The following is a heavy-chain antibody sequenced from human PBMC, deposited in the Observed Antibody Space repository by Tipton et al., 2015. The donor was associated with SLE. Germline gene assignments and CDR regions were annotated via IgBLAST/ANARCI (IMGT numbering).Heavy chain of an antibody. V-gene: IGHV3-9*01. Sequence: SLRLSCAASGFAFSSYGMNWVRQAPGKGLEWVSGITSKSDWIVYADSVKGRFTISRDNTKNSLYLQMNSLRAEDTAVYYCAKDRVVRGGAFDIWGQGTMVTVSS. CDR2: ITSKSDWI. J-gene: IGHJ3*02. CDR1: GFAFSSYG. CDR3: AKDRVVRGGAFDI. D-gene: IGHD3-10*01.